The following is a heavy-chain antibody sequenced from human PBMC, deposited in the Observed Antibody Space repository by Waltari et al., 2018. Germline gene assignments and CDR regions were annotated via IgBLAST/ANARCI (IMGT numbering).Heavy chain of an antibody. V-gene: IGHV3-23*01. J-gene: IGHJ4*02. CDR3: AKDLGSTSVPYYFDY. CDR1: GFTFTMFA. Sequence: EVQLLDSGGGLVQTGGSRRLSCAASGFTFTMFAMSWVRQVPGRGREWVAGISSRGFDTFYADSVKGRFTVSRDNSKNMLFLEMNNLRADDTGVYYCAKDLGSTSVPYYFDYWGQGTKVTVSS. CDR2: ISSRGFDT. D-gene: IGHD3-16*01.